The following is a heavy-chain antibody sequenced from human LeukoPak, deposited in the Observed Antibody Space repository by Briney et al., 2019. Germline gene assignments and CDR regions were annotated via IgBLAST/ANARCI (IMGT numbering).Heavy chain of an antibody. J-gene: IGHJ4*02. CDR1: GGSISSYY. D-gene: IGHD3-10*01. CDR2: IYYSGST. CDR3: ASSATQEVLFYY. V-gene: IGHV4-59*01. Sequence: KPSETLSLTCTVSGGSISSYYWSWIRQPPGKGLEWIGYIYYSGSTNYNPSLKSRVTISVDTSKNQFSLKLSSVTAADTAVYYCASSATQEVLFYYWGQGTLVTVSS.